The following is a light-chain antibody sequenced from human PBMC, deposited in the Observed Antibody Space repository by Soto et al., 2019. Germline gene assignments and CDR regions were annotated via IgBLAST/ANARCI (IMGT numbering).Light chain of an antibody. V-gene: IGLV2-14*03. CDR1: SSDVGGYNS. CDR2: DVG. J-gene: IGLJ1*01. CDR3: SSYTSSMANV. Sequence: QSLLTQPASVFGCPGQSITSSCTGTSSDVGGYNSVSWYQHHPRQPPKLILYDVGERPSGVSYRFSGSKSGNTASLTISGLQAVDEADYFCSSYTSSMANVFGSGTKVPVL.